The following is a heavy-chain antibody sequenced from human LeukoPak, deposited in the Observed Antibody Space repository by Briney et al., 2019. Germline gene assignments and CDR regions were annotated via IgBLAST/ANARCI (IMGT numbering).Heavy chain of an antibody. CDR3: AGTGELLYDFDY. CDR1: GGSISGSIYY. V-gene: IGHV4-39*07. Sequence: SETLSLTCIVSGGSISGSIYYWAWVRQPPGKGLEWIGTVFYNGATQYSPSLRSRVTISIDTSTNQFSLKLTSVTAADTALYYCAGTGELLYDFDYWGQGTLVTVSS. J-gene: IGHJ4*02. CDR2: VFYNGAT. D-gene: IGHD1-26*01.